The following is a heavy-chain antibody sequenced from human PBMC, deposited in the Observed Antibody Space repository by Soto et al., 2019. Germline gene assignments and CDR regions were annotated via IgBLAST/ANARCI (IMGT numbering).Heavy chain of an antibody. CDR3: AKLITMVRGVIMDAFDI. CDR1: GFTFSSYD. Sequence: GGSLRLSCAASGFTFSSYDIHWVRQAPGKGLEWVALISYDGNNKYYADSVKGRFTISRDNSKNTLYLQMNSLRAEDTAVYYCAKLITMVRGVIMDAFDIWGQGT. CDR2: ISYDGNNK. V-gene: IGHV3-30*18. J-gene: IGHJ3*02. D-gene: IGHD3-10*01.